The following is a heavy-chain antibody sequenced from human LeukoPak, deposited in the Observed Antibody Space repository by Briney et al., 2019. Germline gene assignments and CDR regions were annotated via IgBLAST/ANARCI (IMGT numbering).Heavy chain of an antibody. CDR3: ARIDPLGFFDQ. CDR2: VFYSGNS. V-gene: IGHV4-59*13. CDR1: GAFTSTYY. D-gene: IGHD6-25*01. Sequence: PSETLSLTCSVSGAFTSTYYWSWVRQPPTGGLEWTGYVFYSGNSNYNPNFTSRVTMSVDTSKGQFSLKLTSLSAADTAVYYCARIDPLGFFDQWGQGTLVTVSS. J-gene: IGHJ4*02.